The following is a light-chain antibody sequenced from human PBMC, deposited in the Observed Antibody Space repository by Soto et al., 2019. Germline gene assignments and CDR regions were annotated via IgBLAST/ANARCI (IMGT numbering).Light chain of an antibody. CDR2: GAS. Sequence: DIVLTQSPGTLSLSPGERATLSCRASQIISSTYLGWYQQKPGQAPRLLIYGASSRATAIPDRFSGSGSGTDFTLTINRLEPEDFAVYYCQHYGTSLYTFGQGTKVDIK. V-gene: IGKV3-20*01. CDR1: QIISSTY. CDR3: QHYGTSLYT. J-gene: IGKJ2*01.